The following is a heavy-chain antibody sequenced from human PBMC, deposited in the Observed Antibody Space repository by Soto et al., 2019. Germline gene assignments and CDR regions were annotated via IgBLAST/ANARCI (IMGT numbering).Heavy chain of an antibody. CDR1: GFTFTSSA. V-gene: IGHV1-58*01. Sequence: SVNVSCKASGFTFTSSAVQWVRQARGQRLEWIGWIVVGSGNTNYAQKFQERVTITRDTSASTAYMELSSLRSDDTAVYYCAREDRDRETGLVPAAIVGMDVWGQGTTVTVFS. D-gene: IGHD2-2*01. CDR2: IVVGSGNT. CDR3: AREDRDRETGLVPAAIVGMDV. J-gene: IGHJ6*02.